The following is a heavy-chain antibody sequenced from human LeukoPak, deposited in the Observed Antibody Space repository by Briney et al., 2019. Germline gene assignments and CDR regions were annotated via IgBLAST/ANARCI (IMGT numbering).Heavy chain of an antibody. D-gene: IGHD3-3*01. J-gene: IGHJ6*03. Sequence: GGSLRLSCAASGFTFSSCSMNWARQAPGKGLEWVSSISSSSSYIYYADSVKGRFTISRDNAKNSLYLQMNSLRAEDTAVYYCARIPYDFWSGYTYYYYMDVWGKGTTVTVSS. CDR2: ISSSSSYI. CDR3: ARIPYDFWSGYTYYYYMDV. V-gene: IGHV3-21*01. CDR1: GFTFSSCS.